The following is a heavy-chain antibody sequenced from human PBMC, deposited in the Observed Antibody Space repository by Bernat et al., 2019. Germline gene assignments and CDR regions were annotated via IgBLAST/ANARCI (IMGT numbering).Heavy chain of an antibody. CDR3: ARDGSSSNYYYGMDV. Sequence: EVQLVESGGGLVQPGGSLRLSCAASGFTFSSYPMHWVRQAPGKGLEYVSGITSIGGSTYYANSVKGRFTISRDNSKNTLYLQIGSLRAEDMAVYYCARDGSSSNYYYGMDVWGQGTTVTVSS. D-gene: IGHD2-15*01. CDR1: GFTFSSYP. J-gene: IGHJ6*02. CDR2: ITSIGGST. V-gene: IGHV3-64*01.